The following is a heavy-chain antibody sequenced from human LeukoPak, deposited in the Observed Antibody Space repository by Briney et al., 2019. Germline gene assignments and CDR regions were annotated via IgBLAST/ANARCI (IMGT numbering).Heavy chain of an antibody. Sequence: SETLSLTCTVSGGSVSSGSYYWSWIRQPPGKGLEWIGYIYYSGSTNYNPSLKSRVTISVDTSKNQFSLKLSSVTAADTAVYYCARALVVPAARDFYFDYWGQGTLVTVSS. CDR1: GGSVSSGSYY. J-gene: IGHJ4*02. CDR2: IYYSGST. D-gene: IGHD2-2*01. V-gene: IGHV4-61*01. CDR3: ARALVVPAARDFYFDY.